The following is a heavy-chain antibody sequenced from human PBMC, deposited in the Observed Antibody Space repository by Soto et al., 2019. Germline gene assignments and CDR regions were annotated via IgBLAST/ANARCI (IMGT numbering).Heavy chain of an antibody. CDR1: GYTFTSYY. V-gene: IGHV1-46*01. CDR2: INPSGGST. J-gene: IGHJ6*02. CDR3: TRDLLIPAGRLTSSYGLDV. D-gene: IGHD1-20*01. Sequence: QVQLVQSGAEVKKPGASVKVSCKASGYTFTSYYMHWVRQAPGQGLEWMGIINPSGGSTSYAQKFQGRVTMTRDTSTSTVYMEVSSLRSEDTAVYYCTRDLLIPAGRLTSSYGLDVWGQGTTVTVSS.